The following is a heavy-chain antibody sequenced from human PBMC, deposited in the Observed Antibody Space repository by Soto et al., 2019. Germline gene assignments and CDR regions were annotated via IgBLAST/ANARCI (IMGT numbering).Heavy chain of an antibody. CDR2: ISSSSSYI. D-gene: IGHD6-13*01. Sequence: GGSLRLSCAASGFTFSSYSMNWVRQAPGKGLEWVSSISSSSSYIYYADSVKGRFTISRDNAKNSLYLQMNSLRAEDTAVYYCARMGEQQLVLYFDYWGQGTLVTVSS. CDR1: GFTFSSYS. CDR3: ARMGEQQLVLYFDY. J-gene: IGHJ4*02. V-gene: IGHV3-21*01.